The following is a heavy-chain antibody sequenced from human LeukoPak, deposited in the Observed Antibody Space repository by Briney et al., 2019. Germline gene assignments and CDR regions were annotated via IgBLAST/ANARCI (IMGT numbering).Heavy chain of an antibody. Sequence: SVKVSCKASGGTFSSYAISWVRQAPGQGLEWMGRIIPIFGTANYAQKFQGRVTITTDESTSTAYMELSSLRSEDTAVYYCARDRNIVGATTFWFDPWGQGTLVTVSS. V-gene: IGHV1-69*05. CDR3: ARDRNIVGATTFWFDP. CDR2: IIPIFGTA. D-gene: IGHD1-26*01. CDR1: GGTFSSYA. J-gene: IGHJ5*02.